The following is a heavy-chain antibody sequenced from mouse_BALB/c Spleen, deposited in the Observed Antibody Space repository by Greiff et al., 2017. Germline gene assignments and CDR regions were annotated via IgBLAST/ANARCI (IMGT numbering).Heavy chain of an antibody. V-gene: IGHV1-9*01. CDR3: ARYGNWAWFAY. J-gene: IGHJ3*01. CDR1: GYTFSSYW. D-gene: IGHD2-1*01. CDR2: ILPGSGST. Sequence: QVQLQQSGAELMKPGASVKISCKATGYTFSSYWIEWVKQRPGHGLEWIGEILPGSGSTNYNEKFKGKATFTADTSSNTAYMQLSSLTSEESAVYYCARYGNWAWFAYWGQGTLVTVSA.